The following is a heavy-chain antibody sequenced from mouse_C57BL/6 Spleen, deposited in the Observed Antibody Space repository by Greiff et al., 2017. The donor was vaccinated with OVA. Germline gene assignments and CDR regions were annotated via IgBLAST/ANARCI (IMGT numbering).Heavy chain of an antibody. J-gene: IGHJ2*01. V-gene: IGHV1-80*01. CDR2: IYPGDGDS. CDR1: GYAFSSYW. Sequence: QVQLQQSGAELVKPGASVKLSCKASGYAFSSYWMNWVKQRPGKGLEWIGQIYPGDGDSNYNGKFKGKATLTADKSSSPAYMQLRSLTSEYSAVYFCARVGIITTVVETAPLYFDYWGQGTTLTVSS. D-gene: IGHD1-1*01. CDR3: ARVGIITTVVETAPLYFDY.